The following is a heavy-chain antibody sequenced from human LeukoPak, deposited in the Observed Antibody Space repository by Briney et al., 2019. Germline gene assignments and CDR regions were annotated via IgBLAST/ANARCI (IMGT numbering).Heavy chain of an antibody. CDR3: ARVPGTLDYYDNSDYASPYYFDY. V-gene: IGHV1-18*01. CDR2: ISSHNGYT. CDR1: GYSFSGFA. Sequence: VASVKVSCKTSGYSFSGFALTWVRQAPGQGLEWMGWISSHNGYTNYAQNVKDRVTMTADTSTSTAYMELRSLTFDDTAVYYCARVPGTLDYYDNSDYASPYYFDYWGQGTEVTVS. D-gene: IGHD3-22*01. J-gene: IGHJ4*02.